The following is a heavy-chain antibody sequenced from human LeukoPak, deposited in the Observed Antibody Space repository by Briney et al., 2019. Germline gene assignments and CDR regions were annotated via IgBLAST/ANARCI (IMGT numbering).Heavy chain of an antibody. CDR1: GGSFSGYY. CDR3: ARRVGVWGSYRFTFDY. D-gene: IGHD3-16*02. CDR2: INHGRST. Sequence: SETLSFTCAVYGGSFSGYYWSWLRQPPGKGLEWFGEINHGRSTNDNPSLKSRVTTSVDTTKNAFSLQMSSVTAADTAVYYCARRVGVWGSYRFTFDYWGQGTLVTVSS. V-gene: IGHV4-34*01. J-gene: IGHJ4*02.